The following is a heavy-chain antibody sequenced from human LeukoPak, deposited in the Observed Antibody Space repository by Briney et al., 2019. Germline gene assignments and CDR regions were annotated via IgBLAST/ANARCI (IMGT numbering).Heavy chain of an antibody. Sequence: PGGSLRLSCAASGFTFSNYWMNWVRQAPGKGLEWVANMKEDESEKYYVDSVKGRFTIFRDNAKNSLYLQMNSLRAEDTAVYYCARVRSRSLYYYYYMDVWGKGTTVTVSS. V-gene: IGHV3-7*01. J-gene: IGHJ6*03. CDR2: MKEDESEK. CDR1: GFTFSNYW. CDR3: ARVRSRSLYYYYYMDV.